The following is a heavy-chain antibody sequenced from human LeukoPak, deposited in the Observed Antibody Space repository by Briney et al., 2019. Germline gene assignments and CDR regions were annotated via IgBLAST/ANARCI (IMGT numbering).Heavy chain of an antibody. D-gene: IGHD3-22*01. V-gene: IGHV4-39*01. CDR3: ARFLVIGAFDI. J-gene: IGHJ3*02. Sequence: PSETLSLTCTVSGGSIRSSYYYWGWIRQPPGKGLEWIGSIYDSGSTYYNPSLKSRATISVDTSKNQFSLKLNSVTAADTAVYYCARFLVIGAFDIWGQGTMVTVSS. CDR1: GGSIRSSYYY. CDR2: IYDSGST.